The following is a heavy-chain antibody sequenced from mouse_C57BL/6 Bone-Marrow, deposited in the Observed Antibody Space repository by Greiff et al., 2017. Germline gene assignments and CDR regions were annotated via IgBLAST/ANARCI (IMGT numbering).Heavy chain of an antibody. D-gene: IGHD2-4*01. Sequence: DVKLVESGGGLVKPGGSLKLSCAASGFTFSSYAMSWVRQTPEKRLEWVATISDGGSYTYYPDNVKGRYTISRDNAKNNLYLQMSQLKSEDTAMYYCARNRRLRRRFGYWGQGTLVTVSA. CDR1: GFTFSSYA. CDR2: ISDGGSYT. CDR3: ARNRRLRRRFGY. J-gene: IGHJ3*01. V-gene: IGHV5-4*03.